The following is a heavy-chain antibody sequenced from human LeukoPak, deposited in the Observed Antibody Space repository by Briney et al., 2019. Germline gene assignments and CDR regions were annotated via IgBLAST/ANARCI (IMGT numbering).Heavy chain of an antibody. V-gene: IGHV3-21*01. D-gene: IGHD3-22*01. CDR3: ARVGYYDSSGYSL. CDR1: GFTFSSHS. Sequence: GGSLRLSCAASGFTFSSHSMSWVRQAPGKGLEWVSFISSSRSYIYYPDSVKGRFTISRDNAKSSLYLQMNSLRAEDTAVYYCARVGYYDSSGYSLWGRGTLVTVSS. CDR2: ISSSRSYI. J-gene: IGHJ2*01.